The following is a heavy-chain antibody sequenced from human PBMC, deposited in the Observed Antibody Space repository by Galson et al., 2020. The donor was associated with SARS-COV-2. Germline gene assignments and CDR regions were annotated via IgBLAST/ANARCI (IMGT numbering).Heavy chain of an antibody. J-gene: IGHJ1*01. V-gene: IGHV3-23*01. CDR1: GFTFSLYA. Sequence: GGSLRLSCAASGFTFSLYAMTWVRQAPGRGLEWVSSVSGTGFGTFYADSVKGRITIPRDNSRNTLHLQMNSLRAEDTAIYYGVKDYYNFWMGTYYGTEYFQDWGQGTLVTVSS. CDR2: VSGTGFGT. CDR3: VKDYYNFWMGTYYGTEYFQD. D-gene: IGHD3-3*01.